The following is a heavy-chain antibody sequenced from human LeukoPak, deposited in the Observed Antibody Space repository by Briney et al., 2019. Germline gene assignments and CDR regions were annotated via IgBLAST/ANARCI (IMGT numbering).Heavy chain of an antibody. J-gene: IGHJ4*02. CDR1: GGFISSGSYY. Sequence: SETLSLTCTVSGGFISSGSYYWNWIRQPAGKGLEWIGRIYTSGSTNCNPSLKSRVTISVDTSKNQFSLKLSSVTAADTAVYYCARDTVTLRYYFDYWGQGTLVTVSS. D-gene: IGHD4-11*01. CDR3: ARDTVTLRYYFDY. V-gene: IGHV4-61*02. CDR2: IYTSGST.